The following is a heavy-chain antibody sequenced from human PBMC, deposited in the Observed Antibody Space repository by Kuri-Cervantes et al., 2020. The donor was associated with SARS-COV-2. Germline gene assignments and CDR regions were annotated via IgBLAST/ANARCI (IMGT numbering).Heavy chain of an antibody. CDR1: GGSISSYY. V-gene: IGHV4-59*12. Sequence: SETLSLTCTVSGGSISSYYWSWIRQPPGKGLEWIGYIYYSGSTNYNPSLKSRVTISVDTPKNQFSLQLTSVTAADTAVYYCARTKYNNSWYEYAFDIWGQGTMVTVSS. D-gene: IGHD6-13*01. CDR2: IYYSGST. J-gene: IGHJ3*02. CDR3: ARTKYNNSWYEYAFDI.